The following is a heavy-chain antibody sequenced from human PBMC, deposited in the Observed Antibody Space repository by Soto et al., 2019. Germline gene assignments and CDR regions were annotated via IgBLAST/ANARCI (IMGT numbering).Heavy chain of an antibody. CDR2: IKNKTQGETT. CDR1: GFTISGAW. J-gene: IGHJ4*02. D-gene: IGHD1-26*01. CDR3: TTGSVEGY. V-gene: IGHV3-15*07. Sequence: EVQLVESGGGLVKPGGSLRLSCAASGFTISGAWMNWVRQAPGKGLEWVGRIKNKTQGETTDYAAPVKGRFTISRDDSENTLSLQINSLKIEDTAVYYCTTGSVEGYWGQGTLVTVSS.